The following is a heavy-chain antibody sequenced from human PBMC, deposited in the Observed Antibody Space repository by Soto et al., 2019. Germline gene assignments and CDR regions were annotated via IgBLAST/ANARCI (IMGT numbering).Heavy chain of an antibody. CDR2: ISAYNGNT. V-gene: IGHV1-18*01. J-gene: IGHJ4*02. CDR3: VVTYYDILTGYEKADY. D-gene: IGHD3-9*01. CDR1: GYTFTSYG. Sequence: ASVKVSCKASGYTFTSYGISWVRQAPGQGLEWMGWISAYNGNTNYAQKLQGRVTMTTDTSTSTAYMELRSLRSDDTAVYYCVVTYYDILTGYEKADYWGQGTLVTVSS.